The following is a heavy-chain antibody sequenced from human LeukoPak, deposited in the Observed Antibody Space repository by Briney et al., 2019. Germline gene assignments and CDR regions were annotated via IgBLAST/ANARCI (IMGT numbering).Heavy chain of an antibody. CDR3: TRDSSSGSYYYYGMDV. V-gene: IGHV3-49*03. J-gene: IGHJ6*02. Sequence: GGSLRLSCTASGFTFGDYAMSWFRQAPGKGLEWVGFIRSKAYGGTTEYAASVKGRFTISRDDSKSIAYLQMNSLKTEDTAVYYCTRDSSSGSYYYYGMDVWGQGTTVTVSS. CDR2: IRSKAYGGTT. CDR1: GFTFGDYA. D-gene: IGHD6-6*01.